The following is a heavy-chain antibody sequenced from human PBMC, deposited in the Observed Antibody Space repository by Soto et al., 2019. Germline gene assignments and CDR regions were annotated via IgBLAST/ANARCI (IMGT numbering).Heavy chain of an antibody. CDR3: ARRSSSWYFDY. D-gene: IGHD6-13*01. J-gene: IGHJ4*02. CDR1: GFTFSSYA. CDR2: ISGSDGST. Sequence: EVQLLESEGGLVQAGGSLRLSCAASGFTFSSYAMNWVRQAPGKGLEWVSVISGSDGSTYYADSVKGRFTISRDNSKNTLNLQMNSLRAEDTAVYYCARRSSSWYFDYWGQGTLVTVSS. V-gene: IGHV3-23*01.